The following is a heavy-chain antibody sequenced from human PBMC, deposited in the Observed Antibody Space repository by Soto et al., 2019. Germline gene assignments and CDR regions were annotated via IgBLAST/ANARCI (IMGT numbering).Heavy chain of an antibody. V-gene: IGHV5-10-1*01. D-gene: IGHD2-8*01. J-gene: IGHJ5*02. CDR1: GYTFTSFW. CDR3: ARLYCTTATCDSWFDP. Sequence: PGESLKISGTGFGYTFTSFWISWVRQMPGKGLEWMGRIDPSDSYTNYSPSFQGHVSISADKSISIAYLQWSSLKASDTAVYYCARLYCTTATCDSWFDPWGQGTLVTVSS. CDR2: IDPSDSYT.